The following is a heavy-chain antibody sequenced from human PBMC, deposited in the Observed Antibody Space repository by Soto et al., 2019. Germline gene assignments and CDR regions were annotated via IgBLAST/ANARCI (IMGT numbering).Heavy chain of an antibody. CDR1: GDSLSSDSAA. D-gene: IGHD2-2*01. Sequence: SQTLSLTCAISGDSLSSDSAAWNWIRQSPSRGLEWLGRTYYRSQWYYDYAVSVKSRITINPDTSKNQFSLQLNSVTPEDTAVYYCARDREGYCSSSTCYQTPQYFYGMDVWGQGTTVTV. V-gene: IGHV6-1*01. CDR3: ARDREGYCSSSTCYQTPQYFYGMDV. CDR2: TYYRSQWYY. J-gene: IGHJ6*02.